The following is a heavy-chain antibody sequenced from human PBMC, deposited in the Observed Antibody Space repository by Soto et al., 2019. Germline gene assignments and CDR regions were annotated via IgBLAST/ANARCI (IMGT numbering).Heavy chain of an antibody. V-gene: IGHV1-18*01. CDR2: LIPYNGNT. CDR3: ARGVPDGAGRGGMDV. D-gene: IGHD3-10*01. CDR1: GYTFTNYG. Sequence: QVQLVQSGAEVKKPGASVKVSCKASGYTFTNYGINWVRQAPGQGLEWMGWLIPYNGNTNYAPKLQGRVTMTTDTATRKAYMELRSLRSDATTVYYCARGVPDGAGRGGMDVWGQGTTVTVSS. J-gene: IGHJ6*02.